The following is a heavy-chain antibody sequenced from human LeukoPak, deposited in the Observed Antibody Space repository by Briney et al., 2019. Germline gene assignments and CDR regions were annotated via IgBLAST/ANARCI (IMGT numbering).Heavy chain of an antibody. D-gene: IGHD3-22*01. CDR2: INTAGDT. CDR1: GFTFSTYD. J-gene: IGHJ4*02. V-gene: IGHV3-13*04. Sequence: GGSLRLSCAASGFTFSTYDMLWVRQATGKGLEWVSAINTAGDTYYSGSVRGRFTISRENAENSLYLQMNSLRVDDTAMYYCARDILDYYDSSAYSNSDYWGQGTLVTVSS. CDR3: ARDILDYYDSSAYSNSDY.